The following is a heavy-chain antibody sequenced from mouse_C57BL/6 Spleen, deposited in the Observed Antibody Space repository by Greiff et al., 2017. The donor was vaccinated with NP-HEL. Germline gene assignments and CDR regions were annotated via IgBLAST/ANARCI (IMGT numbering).Heavy chain of an antibody. J-gene: IGHJ4*01. CDR2: FYPGSGSI. D-gene: IGHD1-1*01. CDR1: GYTFTEYT. CDR3: ARHEDRGTTVVATRSLAMDY. V-gene: IGHV1-62-2*01. Sequence: QVQLKQSGAELVKPGASVKLSCKASGYTFTEYTIHWVKQRSGQGLEWIGWFYPGSGSIKYNEKFKDKATLTADKSSSTVYMELSRLTSEDSAVYFCARHEDRGTTVVATRSLAMDYWGQGTSVTVSS.